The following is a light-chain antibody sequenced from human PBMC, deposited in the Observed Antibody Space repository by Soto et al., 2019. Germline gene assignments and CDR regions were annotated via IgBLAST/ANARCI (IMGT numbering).Light chain of an antibody. CDR3: QQYHDWRRT. Sequence: EIVMTQSPATLSVSPGERATLSCRASQSVSSNLAWYQQKPGQAPRLLIYGASTRATGIPARFSGSGSGTEFPLTIGSLQSEDFAVYYCQQYHDWRRTFGQGTKVEIK. J-gene: IGKJ1*01. CDR1: QSVSSN. CDR2: GAS. V-gene: IGKV3-15*01.